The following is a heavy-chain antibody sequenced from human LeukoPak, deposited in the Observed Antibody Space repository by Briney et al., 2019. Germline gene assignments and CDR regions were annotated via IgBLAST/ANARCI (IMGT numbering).Heavy chain of an antibody. CDR3: ARILSSITSCPTY. D-gene: IGHD2-2*01. CDR1: GYSFASFW. V-gene: IGHV5-51*01. J-gene: IGHJ4*02. CDR2: IYPGTADI. Sequence: GESLKISCKGSGYSFASFWIDWGRQMPGKGLEWMGVIYPGTADITYSPSFQGQVTISADKSVSTAYLHWSSLQVSDTAIYYCARILSSITSCPTYWGQGTLVTVSS.